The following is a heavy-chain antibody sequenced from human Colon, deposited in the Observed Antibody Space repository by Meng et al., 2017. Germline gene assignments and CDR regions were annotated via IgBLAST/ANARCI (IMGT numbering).Heavy chain of an antibody. J-gene: IGHJ4*02. Sequence: SETLSLTCTVSGGSIPGYYWSWLRQPAGKGLEWIGRVYSNGNSNYNPSLQSRVTMSVDTTKNQLSLNLSSVTDADTAVYYCARELLVTRPLGHWGQGTLVTVSS. CDR2: VYSNGNS. V-gene: IGHV4-4*07. CDR3: ARELLVTRPLGH. CDR1: GGSIPGYY. D-gene: IGHD2-21*02.